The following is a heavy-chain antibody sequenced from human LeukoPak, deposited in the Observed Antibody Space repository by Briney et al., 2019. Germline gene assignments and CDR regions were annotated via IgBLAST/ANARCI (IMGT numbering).Heavy chain of an antibody. Sequence: ASVKVSCKASGYTFTSYYMHWVRQAPGQGLEWMGIINPSGGSTSYAQKFQGRVTITADESTSTAYMELSSLRSEDTAVYYCASHYDFWSGYFGYWGQGTLVTVSS. D-gene: IGHD3-3*01. J-gene: IGHJ4*02. V-gene: IGHV1-46*01. CDR2: INPSGGST. CDR1: GYTFTSYY. CDR3: ASHYDFWSGYFGY.